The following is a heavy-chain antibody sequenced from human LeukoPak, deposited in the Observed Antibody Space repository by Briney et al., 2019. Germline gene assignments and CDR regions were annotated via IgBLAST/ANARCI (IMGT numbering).Heavy chain of an antibody. V-gene: IGHV3-21*01. CDR1: GFTFSSYN. Sequence: GGSLRLSCAASGFTFSSYNMNWVRQAPGKGLEWVSSISSSSSYIYYADSVKGRFTISRDNSKDTLYLQMNSLRAEDTAVYCCAREGDMVRGVIGSREYYGMDVWGQGTTVTVSS. J-gene: IGHJ6*02. CDR2: ISSSSSYI. D-gene: IGHD3-10*01. CDR3: AREGDMVRGVIGSREYYGMDV.